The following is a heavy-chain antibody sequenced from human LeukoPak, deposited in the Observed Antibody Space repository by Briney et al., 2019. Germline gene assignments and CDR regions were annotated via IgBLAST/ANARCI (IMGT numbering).Heavy chain of an antibody. CDR2: ISWNSGSI. D-gene: IGHD2-15*01. Sequence: PDRSLRLSCAASGFTFDDYAMHWVRQAPGKGLEWVSGISWNSGSIGYADSVKGRFTISRDNAKNSLYLQMNSLRAEDTALYYCAKGYCGGSCYSYIDYWGQGTLVTVSS. CDR1: GFTFDDYA. V-gene: IGHV3-9*01. J-gene: IGHJ4*02. CDR3: AKGYCGGSCYSYIDY.